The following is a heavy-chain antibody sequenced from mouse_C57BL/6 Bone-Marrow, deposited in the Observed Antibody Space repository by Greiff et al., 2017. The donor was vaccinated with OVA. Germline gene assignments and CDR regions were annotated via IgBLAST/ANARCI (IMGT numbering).Heavy chain of an antibody. V-gene: IGHV1-82*01. J-gene: IGHJ4*01. CDR1: GYAFSSSW. CDR3: ARTRDYAMDY. Sequence: QVQLQQSGPELVKPGASVKISCKASGYAFSSSWMNWVKQRPGKGLEWIGRMYPGDGDTNYNGKFKGKATLTADKSSSTAYMQLSSLTSEDSAVYFCARTRDYAMDYWGQGTSVTVSS. CDR2: MYPGDGDT.